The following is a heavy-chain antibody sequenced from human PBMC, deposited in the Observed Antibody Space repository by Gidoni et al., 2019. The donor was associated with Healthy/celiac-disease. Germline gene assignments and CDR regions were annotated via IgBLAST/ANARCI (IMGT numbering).Heavy chain of an antibody. CDR1: GLTVSSNY. V-gene: IGHV3-66*01. D-gene: IGHD3-9*01. CDR2: IYSGGST. CDR3: ARDGGDWLLSFLDY. Sequence: EVQLVGSGGGLVQPGGSLSLPCAAPGLTVSSNYMSWVRQAPGKGLEWVSVIYSGGSTYYADSVKGRFTISRDNSKNTLYLQMNSLRAEDTAVYYCARDGGDWLLSFLDYWGQGTLVTVSS. J-gene: IGHJ4*02.